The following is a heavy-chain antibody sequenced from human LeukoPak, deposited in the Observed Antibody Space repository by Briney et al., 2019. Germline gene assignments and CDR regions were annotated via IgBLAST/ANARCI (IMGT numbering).Heavy chain of an antibody. V-gene: IGHV3-7*01. CDR2: IKQDGSTH. Sequence: GGSLRLACAASGFTFTNSWMAWVRQAPGKGLEWVANIKQDGSTHHYVDYLKGRFPISRDNPKNSLYLQINSLRADDTAVYYCARDTDGSLDYWGQGLPVSV. J-gene: IGHJ4*02. CDR1: GFTFTNSW. CDR3: ARDTDGSLDY. D-gene: IGHD1-26*01.